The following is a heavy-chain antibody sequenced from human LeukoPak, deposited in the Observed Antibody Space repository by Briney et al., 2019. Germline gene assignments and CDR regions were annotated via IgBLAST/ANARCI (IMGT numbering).Heavy chain of an antibody. CDR1: GFTFSSYA. V-gene: IGHV3-23*01. D-gene: IGHD3-22*01. CDR2: ISGSGGST. CDR3: AKDGPHYYDSSGYYYVGSPFDY. Sequence: GGSLRLSCAASGFTFSSYAMSWVRQAPGKGVEWVSAISGSGGSTYYADSVKGRFTISRDNSKNTLYLQMNSLRAEDTAVYYCAKDGPHYYDSSGYYYVGSPFDYWGQGTLVTVSS. J-gene: IGHJ4*02.